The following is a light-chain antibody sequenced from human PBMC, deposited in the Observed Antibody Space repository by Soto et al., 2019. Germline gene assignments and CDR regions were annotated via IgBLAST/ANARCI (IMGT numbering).Light chain of an antibody. V-gene: IGKV1-33*01. CDR1: QDISNY. CDR3: QPYDNFPT. CDR2: DAS. J-gene: IGKJ5*01. Sequence: DIQMTQSPSSLSASVGDRVTTTCQASQDISNYLNWYQQKPGKAPKLLIYDASNLQTGVPSRFSGGGSGTDFTFTISSLQPEDIATYYCQPYDNFPTFAQGTRLAIK.